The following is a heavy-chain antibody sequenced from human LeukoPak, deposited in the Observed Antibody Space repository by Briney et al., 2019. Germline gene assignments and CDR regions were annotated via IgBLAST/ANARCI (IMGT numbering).Heavy chain of an antibody. CDR2: IYDSGNT. J-gene: IGHJ4*02. V-gene: IGHV4-59*01. Sequence: SETLSVTCTVSGGSITTYYWSWIRQPPGKGLEWIGHIYDSGNTNYNPSVKGRVTISADTSKNEFSLQLTSVTAADTAVYYCARGSGWLPDWWGQGTLVTVSS. CDR3: ARGSGWLPDW. CDR1: GGSITTYY. D-gene: IGHD6-19*01.